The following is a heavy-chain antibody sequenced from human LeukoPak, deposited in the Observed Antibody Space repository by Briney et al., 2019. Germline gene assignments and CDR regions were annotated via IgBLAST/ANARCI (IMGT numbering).Heavy chain of an antibody. CDR3: ARDAVYSSSWQYY. V-gene: IGHV3-33*01. J-gene: IGHJ4*02. Sequence: GRSLRLSCAASGFTFSSYGMHWVRQAPGKGLEWVAVIWYDGSNKYYADSVKGRFTISRDNSKNTLYLQMNSLRAEDTAVYYCARDAVYSSSWQYYWGQGTLVTASS. D-gene: IGHD6-13*01. CDR1: GFTFSSYG. CDR2: IWYDGSNK.